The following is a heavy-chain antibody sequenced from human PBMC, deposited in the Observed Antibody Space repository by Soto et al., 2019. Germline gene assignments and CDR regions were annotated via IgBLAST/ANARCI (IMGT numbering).Heavy chain of an antibody. CDR1: GYTFTGYA. J-gene: IGHJ4*02. CDR2: INAGNGNT. CDR3: ARAVAVAADFDY. Sequence: QVQLVQSGAEEKKPGASVKVSCKASGYTFTGYAMHWVRQAPGQRLEWMGWINAGNGNTKYSQKFQGRVTITRDTSASTAYMALSSLRSEDTAVYYWARAVAVAADFDYWGPGTLVTVSS. D-gene: IGHD6-19*01. V-gene: IGHV1-3*05.